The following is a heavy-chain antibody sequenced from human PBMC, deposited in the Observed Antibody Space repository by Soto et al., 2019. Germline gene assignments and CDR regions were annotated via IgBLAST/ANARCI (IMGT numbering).Heavy chain of an antibody. CDR1: GFTFSSYW. V-gene: IGHV3-48*01. CDR2: INSGSSSI. CDR3: ARDTVTTVTDKDYYYYYYMDV. J-gene: IGHJ6*03. D-gene: IGHD4-4*01. Sequence: GGSLRLSCAASGFTFSSYWMHWVRQAPGKGLVWVSRINSGSSSIYYADSVKGRFTISRDNAKNSLYLQMNSLRAEDTAVYYCARDTVTTVTDKDYYYYYYMDVWGKGTTVTVSS.